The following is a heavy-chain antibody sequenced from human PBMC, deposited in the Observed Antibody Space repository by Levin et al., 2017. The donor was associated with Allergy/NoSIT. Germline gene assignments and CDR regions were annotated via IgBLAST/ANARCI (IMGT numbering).Heavy chain of an antibody. D-gene: IGHD6-19*01. Sequence: GGSLRLSCAASGFTFSSYAMSWVRQAPGKGLEWVSAISGSGGSTYYADSVKGRFTISRDNSKNTLYLQMNSLRAEDTAVYYCAKGALEQWLDPPAGFDYWGQGTLVTVSS. J-gene: IGHJ4*02. CDR3: AKGALEQWLDPPAGFDY. CDR1: GFTFSSYA. CDR2: ISGSGGST. V-gene: IGHV3-23*01.